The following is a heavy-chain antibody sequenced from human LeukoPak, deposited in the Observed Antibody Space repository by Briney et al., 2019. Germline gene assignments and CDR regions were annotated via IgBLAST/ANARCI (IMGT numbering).Heavy chain of an antibody. J-gene: IGHJ5*02. CDR1: GGSISSSSYY. V-gene: IGHV4-39*01. Sequence: PSETLSLTCTVSGGSISSSSYYWGWIRQPPGKGLEWTGSIYYSGSTYYNPSLKSRVTISVDTSKNQFSLKLSSVTAADTAVYYCARSRLLGNWFDPWGQGTLVTVSS. D-gene: IGHD3-16*01. CDR2: IYYSGST. CDR3: ARSRLLGNWFDP.